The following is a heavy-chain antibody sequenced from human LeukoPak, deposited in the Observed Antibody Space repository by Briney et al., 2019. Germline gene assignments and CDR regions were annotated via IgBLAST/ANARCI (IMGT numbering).Heavy chain of an antibody. CDR2: IYYSGST. Sequence: PSETLSLTCTVSGGSISSYYWSWIRQPPGKGLEWIGYIYYSGSTNYNPSLKSRVTISVDTSKNQFSLKLSSVTAADTAVYYCARGGYDFWSGYSNWFDPWGRGTLVTVSS. D-gene: IGHD3-3*01. CDR1: GGSISSYY. J-gene: IGHJ5*02. V-gene: IGHV4-59*01. CDR3: ARGGYDFWSGYSNWFDP.